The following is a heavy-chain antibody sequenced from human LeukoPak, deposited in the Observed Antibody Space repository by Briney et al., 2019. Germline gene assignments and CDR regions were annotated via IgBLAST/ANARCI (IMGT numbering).Heavy chain of an antibody. CDR2: IYYSGNT. V-gene: IGHV4-59*08. Sequence: TSETLSLTCTVSGGSISGDHWNWIRQPPGKGLEWIGDIYYSGNTNYNPSLKSRVTISVDTSKNQFYLKLNSVTAADTAVYYCARRNDFDIWGQGTMVTVSS. J-gene: IGHJ3*02. CDR3: ARRNDFDI. CDR1: GGSISGDH.